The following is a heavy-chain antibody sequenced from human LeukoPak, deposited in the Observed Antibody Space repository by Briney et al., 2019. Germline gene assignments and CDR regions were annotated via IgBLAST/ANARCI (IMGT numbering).Heavy chain of an antibody. CDR2: ISSSSSYI. CDR3: ARRGGEYRALDY. D-gene: IGHD3-10*01. CDR1: GFTLSSYS. V-gene: IGHV3-21*01. Sequence: GGSLRLSCAASGFTLSSYSMNWVRQAPGKGLEWVSSISSSSSYIYYADSVKGRFTISRDNANNSLYLQMNSLRAGDTAVYYCARRGGEYRALDYWGQGTLVTVSS. J-gene: IGHJ4*02.